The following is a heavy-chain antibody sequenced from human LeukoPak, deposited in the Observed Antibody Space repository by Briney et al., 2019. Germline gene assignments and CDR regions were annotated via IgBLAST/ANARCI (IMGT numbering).Heavy chain of an antibody. J-gene: IGHJ6*03. Sequence: GESLKISCKGSGSSFTGYYIHWVRQAPGQGLEWMGRINPNSGDTNYAQKFQGRVTMTRDTSISTAYMELSSLRSDDTAVYCCARDPPPHSSSYWGSYSYYYIDVWGKGTTVTVSS. D-gene: IGHD3-22*01. CDR2: INPNSGDT. V-gene: IGHV1-2*06. CDR3: ARDPPPHSSSYWGSYSYYYIDV. CDR1: GSSFTGYY.